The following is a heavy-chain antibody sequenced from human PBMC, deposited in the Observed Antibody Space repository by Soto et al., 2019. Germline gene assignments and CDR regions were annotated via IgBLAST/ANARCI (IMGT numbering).Heavy chain of an antibody. CDR1: EFSFSSYA. V-gene: IGHV3-23*01. CDR2: ISGSGGTT. D-gene: IGHD3-3*01. CDR3: AKDGGLYDSKPHDY. J-gene: IGHJ4*02. Sequence: EVQLLESGGGLVQPGGSLRLSCAASEFSFSSYAMSWVRQAPGKGLEWVSSISGSGGTTYYADSVKGRFTISRDNSKNTLYLQMNSLRAEDTAVYYCAKDGGLYDSKPHDYWGQGTLVIVSS.